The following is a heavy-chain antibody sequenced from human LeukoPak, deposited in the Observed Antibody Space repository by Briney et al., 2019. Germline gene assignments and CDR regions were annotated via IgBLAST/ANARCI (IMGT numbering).Heavy chain of an antibody. Sequence: GGSLRLSYAASGFTFSSYSMNWVRQAPGKGLEWVSSISSSSSYIYYADSVKGRFTISRDNAKNSLYLQMNSLRAEDTAVYYCARASGYCSGGSCYEAFDIWGQGTMVTVSS. V-gene: IGHV3-21*01. CDR3: ARASGYCSGGSCYEAFDI. CDR2: ISSSSSYI. CDR1: GFTFSSYS. D-gene: IGHD2-15*01. J-gene: IGHJ3*02.